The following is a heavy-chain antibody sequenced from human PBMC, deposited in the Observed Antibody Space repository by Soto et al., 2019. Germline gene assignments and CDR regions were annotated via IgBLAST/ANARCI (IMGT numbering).Heavy chain of an antibody. V-gene: IGHV3-49*04. CDR1: GFTFGDYA. Sequence: GGSLRLSCAASGFTFGDYAMSWVRQAPGKGLEWVGFIRSKAYGGTTEYAASVKGRFTISRYDSKSIAYLQMNSLKTEYTAVYYCTRVTPPLWFGELLFNGMDVWGQGTTVTVSS. CDR2: IRSKAYGGTT. D-gene: IGHD3-10*01. CDR3: TRVTPPLWFGELLFNGMDV. J-gene: IGHJ6*02.